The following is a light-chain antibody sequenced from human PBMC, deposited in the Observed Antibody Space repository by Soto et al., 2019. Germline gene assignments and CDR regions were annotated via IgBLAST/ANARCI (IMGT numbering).Light chain of an antibody. J-gene: IGLJ3*02. CDR1: SSDVGDYNY. V-gene: IGLV2-11*01. CDR3: CSFAGSYTFWV. Sequence: QSVLTQPRSVSGSPGQSVTISCTGTSSDVGDYNYVSWYQKYPGKAPKLVIYDVSKRPSGVPDRFSGSKSGNTASLTISGIQNEDEADYYCCSFAGSYTFWVFGGGTKLTVL. CDR2: DVS.